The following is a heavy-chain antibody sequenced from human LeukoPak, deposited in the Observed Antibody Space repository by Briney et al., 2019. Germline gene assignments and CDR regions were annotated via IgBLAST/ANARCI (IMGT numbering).Heavy chain of an antibody. V-gene: IGHV3-11*01. D-gene: IGHD4-17*01. J-gene: IGHJ4*02. Sequence: KAGGSLRLSCAASGFTFSTYYMNWTRQAPGKGLEWVSYISSGGNTIYYADSVKGRFTISRDNAKNSLYLQMNNLRAEDTAVYYCARDRDYGAGSDYWGQGTLVTVSS. CDR1: GFTFSTYY. CDR3: ARDRDYGAGSDY. CDR2: ISSGGNTI.